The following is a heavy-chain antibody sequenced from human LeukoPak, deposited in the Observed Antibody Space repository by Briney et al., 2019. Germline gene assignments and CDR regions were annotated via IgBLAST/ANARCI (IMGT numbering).Heavy chain of an antibody. CDR3: ASGGSYYEITY. Sequence: SETLSLTCTVSGGSISSYYWSWIRQPAGKGLEWIGRIYTSGSANYNPSLKSRVTMSVDTSKNQFSLKLSSVTAADTAVYYCASGGSYYEITYWGQGTLVTVSS. D-gene: IGHD1-26*01. V-gene: IGHV4-4*07. J-gene: IGHJ4*02. CDR1: GGSISSYY. CDR2: IYTSGSA.